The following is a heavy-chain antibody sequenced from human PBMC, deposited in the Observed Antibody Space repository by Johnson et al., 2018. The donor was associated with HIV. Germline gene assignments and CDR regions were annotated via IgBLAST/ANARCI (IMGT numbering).Heavy chain of an antibody. V-gene: IGHV3-11*04. CDR2: ISTSGSTI. CDR1: GFTFRDYY. CDR3: ARALTTDAFDI. D-gene: IGHD4-17*01. Sequence: QVQLVESGGALVQPGGSLRLSCAASGFTFRDYYMSWIRQAPGKGLEWVSYISTSGSTIYYADSVKGRFTISRDNSKNTLYLQMNSLRAEDTAVYYCARALTTDAFDIWGQGTMVTVSS. J-gene: IGHJ3*02.